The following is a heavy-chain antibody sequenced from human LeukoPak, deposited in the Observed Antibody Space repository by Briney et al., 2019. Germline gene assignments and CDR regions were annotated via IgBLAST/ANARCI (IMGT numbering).Heavy chain of an antibody. V-gene: IGHV1-2*02. J-gene: IGHJ4*02. CDR1: GYTFTNFG. CDR2: INPNSGGT. Sequence: GASVKVSCKASGYTFTNFGISWVRQAPGQGLEWMGWINPNSGGTNYAQKFQGRVTMTRDTYISTAYLDLSRLRSDDTAVYYCARDRDYYDSSGYYPLDYWGQGSLVTVSS. D-gene: IGHD3-22*01. CDR3: ARDRDYYDSSGYYPLDY.